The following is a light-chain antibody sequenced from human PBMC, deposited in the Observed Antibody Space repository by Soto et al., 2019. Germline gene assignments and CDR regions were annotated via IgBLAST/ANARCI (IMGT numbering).Light chain of an antibody. CDR3: QQSHSSSWT. CDR1: QSISNS. V-gene: IGKV1-39*01. Sequence: DIQLTQSPSCLSASVGDRVTITCRASQSISNSLNWYQQKPGKAPNLLIYGTSDLQSGVPSRFSGSGSGTEFTLTISSLQRDDFATYYCQQSHSSSWTFGQGTKVEIK. CDR2: GTS. J-gene: IGKJ1*01.